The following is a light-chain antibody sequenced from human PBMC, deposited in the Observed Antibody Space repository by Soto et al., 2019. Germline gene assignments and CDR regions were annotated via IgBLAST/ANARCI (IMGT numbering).Light chain of an antibody. CDR1: QSVGYH. CDR3: QQYNTWPPIT. Sequence: EIVLTQSPATLSLSPGVRATLSCRASQSVGYHLAWYQQKPGQAPRLLIYGASIRATGIPARFSGSGSWTEFTLTISSLQSEDFAVYYCQQYNTWPPITFGQGTRLEIK. V-gene: IGKV3-15*01. CDR2: GAS. J-gene: IGKJ5*01.